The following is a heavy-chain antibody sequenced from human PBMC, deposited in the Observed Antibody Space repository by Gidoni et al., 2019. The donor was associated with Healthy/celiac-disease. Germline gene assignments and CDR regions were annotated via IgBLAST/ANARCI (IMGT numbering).Heavy chain of an antibody. V-gene: IGHV4-61*01. CDR1: GGSVSSGSYY. CDR2: IYYSGST. J-gene: IGHJ6*02. CDR3: ARASTTVVTETYYYYYGMDV. Sequence: QVQLQESGPGLVTPSETLSLTCTVSGGSVSSGSYYWSWIRQPPGKGLEWIGYIYYSGSTNYNPSIKSRVTISVDTSKNQFSLKLSSVTAADTAVYYCARASTTVVTETYYYYYGMDVWGQGTTVTVSS. D-gene: IGHD4-17*01.